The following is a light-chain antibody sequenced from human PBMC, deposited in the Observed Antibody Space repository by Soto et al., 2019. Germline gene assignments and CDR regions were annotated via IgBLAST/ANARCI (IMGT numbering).Light chain of an antibody. Sequence: QSALTQPASVSVSPGQSITISCTGTSSDVGGYNYVSWYQQHPGKAPKVMIYEVSNRPSGVSNRFSGSKSGNTAAQSISGLQGEDEADYYCSSYTSSSTLLFGTGTKLTVL. CDR2: EVS. V-gene: IGLV2-14*01. CDR3: SSYTSSSTLL. J-gene: IGLJ1*01. CDR1: SSDVGGYNY.